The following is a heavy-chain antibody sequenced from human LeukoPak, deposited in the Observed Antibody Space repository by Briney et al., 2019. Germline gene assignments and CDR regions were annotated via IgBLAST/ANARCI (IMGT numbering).Heavy chain of an antibody. D-gene: IGHD3-22*01. CDR3: ARVGYYDSSGYRPGAFDI. CDR2: IIPIFGTA. V-gene: IGHV1-69*05. CDR1: GGTFSSYA. Sequence: GASVKVSCKASGGTFSSYAISWVRQAPGQGLEWMGGIIPIFGTANYAQKFQGRVTITTDESTSTAYMELSSLRSEDTAVYYCARVGYYDSSGYRPGAFDIWGRGTLVTVSS. J-gene: IGHJ2*01.